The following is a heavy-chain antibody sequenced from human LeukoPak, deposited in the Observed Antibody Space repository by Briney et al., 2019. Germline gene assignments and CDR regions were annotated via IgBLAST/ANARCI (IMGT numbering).Heavy chain of an antibody. J-gene: IGHJ4*02. D-gene: IGHD1-14*01. Sequence: GGSLRLSCAASGFTVSSNYMSWVRQAPGKGLEWISVISSGGSTYYADSVKGRFTISRDNSKNTLYLQMNSLRAEDTAVYYCARDRVFDYWGQGTLVTVSS. V-gene: IGHV3-66*02. CDR1: GFTVSSNY. CDR3: ARDRVFDY. CDR2: ISSGGST.